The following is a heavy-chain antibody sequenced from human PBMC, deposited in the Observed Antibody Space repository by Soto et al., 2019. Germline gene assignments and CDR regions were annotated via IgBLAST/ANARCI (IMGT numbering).Heavy chain of an antibody. V-gene: IGHV3-23*01. CDR1: GFTFSSYA. J-gene: IGHJ4*02. D-gene: IGHD2-15*01. CDR2: ISGSGGST. CDR3: VKYVSYSLSSNQYY. Sequence: PGGSLRLSCAASGFTFSSYAMSWVRQAPGKGLEWVSAISGSGGSTYYADSVKGRFTISRDNSKNTLYLQMNSLRAEDTAVYYCVKYVSYSLSSNQYYWGQGTLVTVSS.